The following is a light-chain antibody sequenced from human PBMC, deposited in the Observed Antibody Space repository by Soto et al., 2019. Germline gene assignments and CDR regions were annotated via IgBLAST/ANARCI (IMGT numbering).Light chain of an antibody. CDR2: DVT. Sequence: QSALTQPASVSGSPGQSITISCTGTSSDVGGYNYVSWYQQHPGKAPKLMIYDVTTRPSGVSNRFSGSKSGNTASLTISGLQAEDEDDYYCSAYTTSSTLVLFGGGTKVTVL. J-gene: IGLJ2*01. V-gene: IGLV2-14*01. CDR3: SAYTTSSTLVL. CDR1: SSDVGGYNY.